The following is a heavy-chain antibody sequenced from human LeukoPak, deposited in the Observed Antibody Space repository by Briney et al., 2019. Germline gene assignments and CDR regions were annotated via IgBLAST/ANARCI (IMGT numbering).Heavy chain of an antibody. D-gene: IGHD1-7*01. CDR2: INPNSGGT. CDR3: ARVKGWNYGFDP. CDR1: GYTFTGYY. J-gene: IGHJ5*02. Sequence: ASVKVSCKASGYTFTGYYMHWVRQAPGQGLEWMGWINPNSGGTNYAQKFQGRVTMTRDTSISTAYMELSRLRSDDTAVYYCARVKGWNYGFDPWGQGTLVTVSP. V-gene: IGHV1-2*02.